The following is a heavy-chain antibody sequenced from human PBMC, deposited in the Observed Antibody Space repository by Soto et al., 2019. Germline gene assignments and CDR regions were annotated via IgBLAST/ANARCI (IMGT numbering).Heavy chain of an antibody. CDR3: AKDIVRYTFDLTTLYYGMDV. CDR2: ISSDGNNK. V-gene: IGHV3-30*18. J-gene: IGHJ6*02. D-gene: IGHD2-15*01. CDR1: EFTFSSYG. Sequence: QLRLVESGGGVVQPGGSLRLSCAASEFTFSSYGMHWVRQAPGKGLEWVAGISSDGNNKYSPDSVKGRFTISRDNSKNTLYLQMTSLRPEDTAVYYCAKDIVRYTFDLTTLYYGMDVWGQGITVIVSS.